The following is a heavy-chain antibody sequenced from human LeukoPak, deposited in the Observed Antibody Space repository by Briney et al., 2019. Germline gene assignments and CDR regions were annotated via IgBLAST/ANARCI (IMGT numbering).Heavy chain of an antibody. CDR3: ARRDYGSKIDF. J-gene: IGHJ4*02. CDR1: GGYFSNY. V-gene: IGHV4-59*08. CDR2: IYYSGST. Sequence: PSETLSLTCTVSGGYFSNYWTWIRQPPGKGLEWIGYIYYSGSTTYNPSLKSRVTISVDTSKTQFSLKLSSVTAADTAVYYCARRDYGSKIDFWGQGTLVTVSS. D-gene: IGHD4-23*01.